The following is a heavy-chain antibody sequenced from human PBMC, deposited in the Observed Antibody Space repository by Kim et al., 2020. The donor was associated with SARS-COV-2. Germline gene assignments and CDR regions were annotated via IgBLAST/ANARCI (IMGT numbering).Heavy chain of an antibody. J-gene: IGHJ5*02. CDR2: ISAYNGNT. Sequence: ASVKVSCKASGYTFANYAISWVRQAPGQGLEWMGWISAYNGNTNYAQKLLGRVTMTTDTSTSTANMELRSLRSDDTAVYYCARDLGNRYCSGATCYLVDSWGEGTLVIVSS. CDR3: ARDLGNRYCSGATCYLVDS. D-gene: IGHD2-15*01. CDR1: GYTFANYA. V-gene: IGHV1-18*04.